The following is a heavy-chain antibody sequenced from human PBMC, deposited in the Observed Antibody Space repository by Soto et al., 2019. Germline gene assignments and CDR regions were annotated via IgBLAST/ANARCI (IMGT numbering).Heavy chain of an antibody. V-gene: IGHV3-7*01. CDR2: IRQDGTEI. Sequence: EVQLVESGGGLVQPGGSLRLVCVDSGSTLESHWMAWVRQAPGKGLEWVANIRQDGTEIHYVEAVRGRFIISSDNAKKSVYLQMNRLRVEDSARYYCAPEGDFWSGFSGWFGAWGQGTLVTVSS. D-gene: IGHD3-3*01. CDR3: APEGDFWSGFSGWFGA. CDR1: GSTLESHW. J-gene: IGHJ5*02.